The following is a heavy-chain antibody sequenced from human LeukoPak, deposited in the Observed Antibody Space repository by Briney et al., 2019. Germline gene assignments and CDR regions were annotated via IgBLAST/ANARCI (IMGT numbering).Heavy chain of an antibody. D-gene: IGHD5-12*01. CDR3: AREPGDGGYDYFDY. V-gene: IGHV1-2*02. CDR1: GYTYTGYY. J-gene: IGHJ4*02. Sequence: ASVKVSCKASGYTYTGYYLHWVRQAPGQGLEWMGWMNPNSGDTKYAQKFQGRVSMTRDTSISTAYMELTRLRSDDTTVYYCAREPGDGGYDYFDYWGQGSLVTVSS. CDR2: MNPNSGDT.